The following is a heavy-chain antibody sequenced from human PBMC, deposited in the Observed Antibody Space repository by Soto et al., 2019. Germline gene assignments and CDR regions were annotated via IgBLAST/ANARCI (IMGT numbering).Heavy chain of an antibody. V-gene: IGHV3-53*02. J-gene: IGHJ6*02. CDR1: GFTVSGNY. Sequence: VQLVETGGGLIQPGGSLRLSCTASGFTVSGNYMSWVRQAPGKALEWVSVIYAGGATSYADSVKGRFTISRDNSKTTVYLQMNNLRADDTAVYHCASDKLYCGVMSCDPRDFYGMDVWGQGTTVTVSS. D-gene: IGHD2-21*01. CDR3: ASDKLYCGVMSCDPRDFYGMDV. CDR2: IYAGGAT.